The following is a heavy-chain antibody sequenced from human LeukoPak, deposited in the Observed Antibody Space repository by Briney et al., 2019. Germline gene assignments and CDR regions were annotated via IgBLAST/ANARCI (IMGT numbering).Heavy chain of an antibody. Sequence: GGSLRLSCAASGFTFSSYAMSWVRQAPGKGLEWVSAISGSGGSTYYADSVKGRFTISRDNSKNTLYLQMNSLRAEDTAVYYCAPPPLSIVGATTVYWGQGTLVTVSS. CDR2: ISGSGGST. D-gene: IGHD1-26*01. J-gene: IGHJ4*02. V-gene: IGHV3-23*01. CDR1: GFTFSSYA. CDR3: APPPLSIVGATTVY.